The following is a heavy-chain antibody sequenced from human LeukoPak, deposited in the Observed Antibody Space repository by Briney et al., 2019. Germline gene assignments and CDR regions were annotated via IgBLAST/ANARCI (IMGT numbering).Heavy chain of an antibody. V-gene: IGHV3-48*03. CDR3: ARARLTDYVWGRRTFDI. CDR1: GFTFSSYE. J-gene: IGHJ3*02. Sequence: GGSLRLSCAVSGFTFSSYEMNWVRQAPGKGLEWVSYISSSGSTIYYADSVKGRFTISRDNAKKSLYLQMNSLRAEDTAVYYCARARLTDYVWGRRTFDIWGQGTWSPSLQ. D-gene: IGHD3-16*01. CDR2: ISSSGSTI.